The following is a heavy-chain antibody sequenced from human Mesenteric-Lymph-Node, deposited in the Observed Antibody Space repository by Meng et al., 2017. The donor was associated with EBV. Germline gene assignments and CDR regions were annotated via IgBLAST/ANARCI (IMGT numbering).Heavy chain of an antibody. D-gene: IGHD3-3*01. CDR2: VSYSGTT. CDR3: AGRGFYTLFDY. J-gene: IGHJ4*02. CDR1: GGFISRSGFY. V-gene: IGHV4-39*07. Sequence: QESGPGLVNPSETLSITCTVSGGFISRSGFYWGWIRQPPGKGLEWIGRVSYSGTTSYNPSLRSRVTISADTSKNQFSLRLTSLTAADTAIYYCAGRGFYTLFDYWGQGTLVTVSS.